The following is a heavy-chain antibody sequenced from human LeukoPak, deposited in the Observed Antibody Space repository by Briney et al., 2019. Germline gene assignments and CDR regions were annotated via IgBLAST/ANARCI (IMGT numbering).Heavy chain of an antibody. CDR2: IIPIFGTA. CDR1: GGTFSSYA. D-gene: IGHD3-22*01. V-gene: IGHV1-69*06. Sequence: ASVKVSCKASGGTFSSYAISWVRQAPGHGLEWMGGIIPIFGTANYAQRFQGRVTITADRSTSTAYMELSSLRSEDTAVYYCARGKGSGYYLDNIWGQGTMVTVSS. J-gene: IGHJ3*02. CDR3: ARGKGSGYYLDNI.